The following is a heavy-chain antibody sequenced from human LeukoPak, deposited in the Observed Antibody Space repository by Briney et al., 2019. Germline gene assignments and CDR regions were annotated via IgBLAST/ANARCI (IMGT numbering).Heavy chain of an antibody. CDR3: ARRRGSGSYNFDY. J-gene: IGHJ4*02. V-gene: IGHV4-34*01. D-gene: IGHD1-26*01. CDR1: XXFSXYY. CDR2: INHSGSP. Sequence: XXFSXYYWSXXRQPPGKGLEWIRQINHSGSPNYNPSLQSRVTISVDPSNNQFSLKLSSVTAADTAVYYCARRRGSGSYNFDYWGQGTLVTVSS.